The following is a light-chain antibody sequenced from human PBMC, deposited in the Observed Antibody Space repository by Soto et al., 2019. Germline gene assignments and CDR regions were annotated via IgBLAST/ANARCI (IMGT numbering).Light chain of an antibody. V-gene: IGLV2-11*01. J-gene: IGLJ1*01. Sequence: QSVLTQPRSVSGSPGQSVTISCNGTSSDVGDSDYVSWYQQHPGKAPKLMIFDVSKRPSGVPVRFSGSKSGNTASLTISGLQAEDEADYYCCSYAGSYTYVFGSGTKVTVL. CDR3: CSYAGSYTYV. CDR1: SSDVGDSDY. CDR2: DVS.